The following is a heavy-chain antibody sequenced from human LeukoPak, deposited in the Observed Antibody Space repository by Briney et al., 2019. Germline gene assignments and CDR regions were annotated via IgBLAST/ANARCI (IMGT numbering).Heavy chain of an antibody. V-gene: IGHV3-9*01. CDR3: VNDNWNT. D-gene: IGHD1-1*01. J-gene: IGHJ4*02. Sequence: GGSLRLSCAASGFTFDDYAMHWVRQAPGKGLEWVSGISWNSGSIGYADSVKGRFTISRDNAKNSLYLQMNSLRAEDTAVYYCVNDNWNTWGQGTLVTVSS. CDR1: GFTFDDYA. CDR2: ISWNSGSI.